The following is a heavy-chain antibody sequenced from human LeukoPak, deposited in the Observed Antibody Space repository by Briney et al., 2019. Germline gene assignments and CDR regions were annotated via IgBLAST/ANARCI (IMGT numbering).Heavy chain of an antibody. CDR2: MYYSGIT. CDR3: ARQRTTVTTYWYFDL. D-gene: IGHD4-17*01. Sequence: SETLSPTCTVSGGSVSSSSNYWGWIRQPPGKGLEWIGSMYYSGITYYNSSLKSRVAISVDTSKSQFSLKLTSETAADTAVYYCARQRTTVTTYWYFDLWGRGTLVTVSS. V-gene: IGHV4-39*01. CDR1: GGSVSSSSNY. J-gene: IGHJ2*01.